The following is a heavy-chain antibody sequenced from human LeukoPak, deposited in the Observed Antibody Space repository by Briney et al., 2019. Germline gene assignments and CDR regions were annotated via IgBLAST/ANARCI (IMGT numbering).Heavy chain of an antibody. D-gene: IGHD4-17*01. CDR1: GGSISSSYSY. V-gene: IGHV4-39*07. CDR3: ARQNGDYLWYLDY. J-gene: IGHJ4*02. Sequence: SETLSLTCTVSGGSISSSYSYWGWIRQPPGKGLEWIGNIYYSGSTSYNPSLKSRVTMSLDTSKNQFSLRLTSVTAADAAIYYCARQNGDYLWYLDYWGQGTLVPVSS. CDR2: IYYSGST.